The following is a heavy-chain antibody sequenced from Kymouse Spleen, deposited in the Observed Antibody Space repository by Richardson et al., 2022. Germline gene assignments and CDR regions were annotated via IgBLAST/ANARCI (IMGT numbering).Heavy chain of an antibody. V-gene: IGHV3-13*01. CDR1: GFTFSSYD. CDR2: IGTAGDT. Sequence: EVQLVESGGGLVQPGGSLRLSCAASGFTFSSYDMHWVRQATGKGLEWVSAIGTAGDTYYPGSVKGRFTISRENAKNSLYLQMNSLRAGDTAVYYCARDRYYYGSGSYYNPSYYYYYGMDVWGQGTTVTVSS. D-gene: IGHD3-10*01. CDR3: ARDRYYYGSGSYYNPSYYYYYGMDV. J-gene: IGHJ6*02.